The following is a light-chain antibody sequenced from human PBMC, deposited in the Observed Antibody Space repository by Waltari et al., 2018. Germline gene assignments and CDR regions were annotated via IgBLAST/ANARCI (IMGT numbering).Light chain of an antibody. V-gene: IGLV2-23*02. J-gene: IGLJ3*02. CDR3: CSYAGSWIWV. Sequence: QAALTQPASVSRSPGQSLPIPLPRRNSAVGHYHLVPWYRKHPGKAPKLIIYEVTNRPSGISDRFSGFKTGNTASLTISGLQAEDEADYYCCSYAGSWIWVFGGGTELTVL. CDR1: NSAVGHYHL. CDR2: EVT.